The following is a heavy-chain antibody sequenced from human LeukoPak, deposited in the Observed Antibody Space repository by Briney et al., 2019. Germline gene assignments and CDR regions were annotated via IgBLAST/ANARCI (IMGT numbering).Heavy chain of an antibody. Sequence: GGSLRLSCAVSGLSFSDKWMSWFRQAPGKGLEWVANIKQDGSEEKYVDSVKGRFTISRDNSKNTLYLQMSSLRAEDTAVYYCAREMATTETFDYWGQGTLVTVSS. D-gene: IGHD5-12*01. V-gene: IGHV3-7*01. J-gene: IGHJ4*02. CDR1: GLSFSDKW. CDR2: IKQDGSEE. CDR3: AREMATTETFDY.